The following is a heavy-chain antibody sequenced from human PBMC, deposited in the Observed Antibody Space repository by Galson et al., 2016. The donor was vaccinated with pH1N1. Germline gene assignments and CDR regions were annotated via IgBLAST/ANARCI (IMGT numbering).Heavy chain of an antibody. CDR1: GFTFSTYG. V-gene: IGHV3-30*18. CDR2: VSNHGSVK. Sequence: ASGFTFSTYGMHWVRQAPGKGLEWVAVVSNHGSVKYYADSVKGRSSISRDNFRNTVDLEMNSLRSEDTAVYYCVKEWGGSWYEGKGSFNIWGQGTMVTVSS. CDR3: VKEWGGSWYEGKGSFNI. D-gene: IGHD6-13*01. J-gene: IGHJ3*02.